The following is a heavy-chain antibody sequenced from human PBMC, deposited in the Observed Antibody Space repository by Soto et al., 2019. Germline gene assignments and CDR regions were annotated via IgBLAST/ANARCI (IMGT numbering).Heavy chain of an antibody. D-gene: IGHD6-6*01. V-gene: IGHV3-11*06. J-gene: IGHJ4*02. CDR3: ARELDVAARPGSQRLDH. Sequence: GGSLRLSCVTSGFDLGRYYMTWIRQAPGKGLEWVSHISSQSIYTNYAASVKGRFTISRDSAKNSLYLQMTSLRADDTAVYYCARELDVAARPGSQRLDHWGQGTLVTVSS. CDR2: ISSQSIYT. CDR1: GFDLGRYY.